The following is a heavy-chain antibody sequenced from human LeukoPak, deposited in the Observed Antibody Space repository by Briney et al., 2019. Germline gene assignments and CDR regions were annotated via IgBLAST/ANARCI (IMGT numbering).Heavy chain of an antibody. CDR1: GFIFSNDA. Sequence: GRSLRLSCAAPGFIFSNDAMHRVRQAPGKGLEWVAFIWFDGSNKHYADSVKGRFTISRDNSEDTLYLQMNSLRAEDTAVYYCVRDPSGSGFAFDSWGQGALVTVSS. D-gene: IGHD1-1*01. V-gene: IGHV3-33*01. CDR3: VRDPSGSGFAFDS. J-gene: IGHJ4*02. CDR2: IWFDGSNK.